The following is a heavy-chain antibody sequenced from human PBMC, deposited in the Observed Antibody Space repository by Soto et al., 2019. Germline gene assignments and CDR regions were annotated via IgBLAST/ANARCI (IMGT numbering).Heavy chain of an antibody. Sequence: QVQLVQSGAEVKKPGSSVKVSCKASGGTFSSYAISWVRQAPGQGLEWMGGIIPTLGTANYAQKFQGRVTITADESTSTAYMELSSLRSEDTAVYYCARSQGSSTSLEIYYYYYYGMDVWGQGTTVTVSS. CDR3: ARSQGSSTSLEIYYYYYYGMDV. D-gene: IGHD2-2*01. J-gene: IGHJ6*02. CDR1: GGTFSSYA. V-gene: IGHV1-69*01. CDR2: IIPTLGTA.